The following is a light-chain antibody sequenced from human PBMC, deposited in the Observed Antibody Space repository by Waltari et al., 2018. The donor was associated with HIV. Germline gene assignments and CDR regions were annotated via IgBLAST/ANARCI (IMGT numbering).Light chain of an antibody. CDR1: QRVSNN. CDR3: QQYNSWPPS. CDR2: DAS. J-gene: IGKJ3*01. V-gene: IGKV3-15*01. Sequence: EIVMTQSPATLSVSPGGRATLSCRVSQRVSNNLAWYQQKPGQPPRLLIHDASIRATGLPARFTGRGSGTEFTLTLSNVQSEDFAVYYCQQYNSWPPSFGPGTKVDIK.